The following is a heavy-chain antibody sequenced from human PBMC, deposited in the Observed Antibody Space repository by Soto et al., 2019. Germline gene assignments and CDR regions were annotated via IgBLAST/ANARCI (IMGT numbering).Heavy chain of an antibody. J-gene: IGHJ3*02. CDR3: ARDLHDFWSGPI. CDR2: ISSSSSTI. Sequence: EVQLVESGGGLVQPGGSLRLSCAASGFTFSSYSMNWVRQAPGKGLEWVSYISSSSSTIYYADSVKGRFTISRHNAKNSLYLQMNSLRAEDTAVYYCARDLHDFWSGPIWGQGTMVTVSS. V-gene: IGHV3-48*01. D-gene: IGHD3-3*01. CDR1: GFTFSSYS.